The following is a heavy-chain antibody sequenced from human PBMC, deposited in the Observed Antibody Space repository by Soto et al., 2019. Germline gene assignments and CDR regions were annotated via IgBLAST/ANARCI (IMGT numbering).Heavy chain of an antibody. CDR3: AKGINAMVSYIGRHGMDV. CDR1: GVSICRCA. CDR2: LSGSSGSA. V-gene: IGHV3-23*01. Sequence: CGAVGVSICRCAVSRVRKATGKGLELVSALSGSSGSAYYADSVKRRFSISRDNSKNTLYLQMNSLRAEDTAVYYCAKGINAMVSYIGRHGMDVGAQGTTVSVYS. J-gene: IGHJ6*02. D-gene: IGHD5-18*01.